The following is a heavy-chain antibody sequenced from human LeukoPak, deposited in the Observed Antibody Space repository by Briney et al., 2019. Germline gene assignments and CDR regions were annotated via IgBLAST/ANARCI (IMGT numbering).Heavy chain of an antibody. J-gene: IGHJ4*02. V-gene: IGHV3-23*01. CDR2: IIGSGLTT. CDR1: GFTFSSYS. CDR3: AKDLSPGPD. Sequence: GGSLRLSCAASGFTFSSYSMNWVRQAPGKGLKWVSAIIGSGLTTYYADSVKGRFTISRDNSKNTLFLQMNSLRAEDTAVYYCAKDLSPGPDWGQGTLVTVSS.